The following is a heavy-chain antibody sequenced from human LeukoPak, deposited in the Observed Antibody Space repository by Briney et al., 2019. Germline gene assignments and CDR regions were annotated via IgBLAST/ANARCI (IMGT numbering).Heavy chain of an antibody. Sequence: GGSLRLSCAASGFTFSSYSMNWVRQAPGKGLEWVSSISSSSSCIYYADSVKGRFTISRDNAKNSLYLQMNSLRAEDTAVYYCARVGQRWLQFDYYYMDVWGKGTTVTVSS. V-gene: IGHV3-21*01. CDR3: ARVGQRWLQFDYYYMDV. CDR2: ISSSSSCI. CDR1: GFTFSSYS. J-gene: IGHJ6*03. D-gene: IGHD5-24*01.